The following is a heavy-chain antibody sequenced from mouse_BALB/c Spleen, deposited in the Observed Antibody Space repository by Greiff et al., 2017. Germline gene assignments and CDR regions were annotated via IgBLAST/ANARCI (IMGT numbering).Heavy chain of an antibody. CDR2: IYPSDSYT. V-gene: IGHV1-69*02. CDR3: TRVGSPYAMDY. Sequence: QVQLQQPGAELVRPGASVKLSCKASGYTFTSYWINWVKQRPGQGLEWIGNIYPSDSYTNYNQKFKDKATLTVDKSSSTAYMQLSSPTSEDSAVYYCTRVGSPYAMDYWGQGTSVTVSS. CDR1: GYTFTSYW. J-gene: IGHJ4*01.